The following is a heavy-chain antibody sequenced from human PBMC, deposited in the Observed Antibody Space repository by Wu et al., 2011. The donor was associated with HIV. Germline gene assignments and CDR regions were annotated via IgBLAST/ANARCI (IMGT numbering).Heavy chain of an antibody. V-gene: IGHV1-2*02. J-gene: IGHJ4*02. CDR2: INPNSGDT. CDR3: TRRLQSRLRGLGLGY. Sequence: QVQLVQSGAEVKKPGASVKVSCKASGYNFTGHYLHWVRQAPGQGLEWMGWINPNSGDTDYVQTFQGRVTMTRDTSDSAAYMELGRLTSEDTAVYYCTRRLQSRLRGLGLGYWGQGTLVTVSS. D-gene: IGHD3-16*01. CDR1: GYNFTGHY.